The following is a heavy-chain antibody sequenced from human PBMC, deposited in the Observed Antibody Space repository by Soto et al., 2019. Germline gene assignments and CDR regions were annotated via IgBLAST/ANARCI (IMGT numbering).Heavy chain of an antibody. CDR3: ARGCGTTSCYEGRTFDI. D-gene: IGHD2-2*01. CDR2: INPNIGGT. J-gene: IGHJ3*02. CDR1: GYTFNGYY. Sequence: ASVKVSWKASGYTFNGYYIYWARQAPGQGFEWMGWINPNIGGTNYAQKFQGWVTMTRDTSISTAYMELSRLTSDDTAVYYCARGCGTTSCYEGRTFDIWGQGTMVTVSS. V-gene: IGHV1-2*04.